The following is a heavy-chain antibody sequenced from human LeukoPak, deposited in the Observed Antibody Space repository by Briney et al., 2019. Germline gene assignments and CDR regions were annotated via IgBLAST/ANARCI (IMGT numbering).Heavy chain of an antibody. J-gene: IGHJ4*02. Sequence: SVKVSCKASGFTFTSSAMQWVRQARGQRLEWIGWIVVGSGNTNYAQKFQERVTITRDMSTSTACMELSSLRSEDTAVYYCAAKDGYNRNRYYFDYWGQGTLVAVSS. CDR1: GFTFTSSA. CDR3: AAKDGYNRNRYYFDY. CDR2: IVVGSGNT. V-gene: IGHV1-58*02. D-gene: IGHD5-24*01.